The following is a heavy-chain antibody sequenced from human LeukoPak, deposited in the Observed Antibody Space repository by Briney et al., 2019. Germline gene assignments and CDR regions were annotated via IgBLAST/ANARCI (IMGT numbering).Heavy chain of an antibody. CDR2: IYYSGST. V-gene: IGHV4-39*01. CDR3: ARPIYYQDAFDI. CDR1: GGSISSSSYY. J-gene: IGHJ3*02. Sequence: PSETLSLTCTVSGGSISSSSYYWGWIRQPPGKGLEWIGSIYYSGSTYYNPSLKSRVTISVDTSKNQFSLKLSSVTAADTAVYYCARPIYYQDAFDIWGQGTTVTVS. D-gene: IGHD3-22*01.